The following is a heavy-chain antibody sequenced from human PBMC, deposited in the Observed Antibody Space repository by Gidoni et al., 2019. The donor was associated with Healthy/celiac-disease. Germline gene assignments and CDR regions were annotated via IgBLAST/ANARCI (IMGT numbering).Heavy chain of an antibody. Sequence: WVANIKQDGSEKYYVDSVKGRFTISRDNAKNSLYLQMNSLRAEDTAVYYCARPGGVVVAARSYYGMDVWGQGTTVTDSS. CDR3: ARPGGVVVAARSYYGMDV. CDR2: IKQDGSEK. D-gene: IGHD2-15*01. J-gene: IGHJ6*02. V-gene: IGHV3-7*03.